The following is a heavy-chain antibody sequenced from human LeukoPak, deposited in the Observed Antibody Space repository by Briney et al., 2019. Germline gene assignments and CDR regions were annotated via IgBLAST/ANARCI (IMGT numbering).Heavy chain of an antibody. J-gene: IGHJ1*01. D-gene: IGHD3-3*01. V-gene: IGHV3-30*18. CDR1: GFTFSSYG. CDR3: AKDRTYYDFWSSLQY. CDR2: ISYDGSNK. Sequence: GGSLRLSCAASGFTFSSYGMHWVRQDPGKGLEWVAVISYDGSNKYYADSVKGRFTISRDNSKNTLYLQMNSLRAEDTAVYYCAKDRTYYDFWSSLQYWGQGTLVTVSS.